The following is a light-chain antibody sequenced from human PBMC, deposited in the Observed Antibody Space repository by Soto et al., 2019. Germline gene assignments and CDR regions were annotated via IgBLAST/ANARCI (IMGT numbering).Light chain of an antibody. J-gene: IGKJ4*01. V-gene: IGKV3D-15*01. Sequence: EIVMTQSPLTLSVSPGERATLSSRASQNINFNLAWYQQRPCQAPRVLISGASSRASGILDTFSGSGSGTDFNITIDRVEHDAFAFYYCQQYTDGPPLTFGGGTRVEIK. CDR1: QNINFN. CDR2: GAS. CDR3: QQYTDGPPLT.